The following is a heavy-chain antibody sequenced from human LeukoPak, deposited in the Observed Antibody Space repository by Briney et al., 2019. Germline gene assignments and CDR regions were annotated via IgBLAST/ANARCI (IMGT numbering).Heavy chain of an antibody. CDR3: ARVYGDYEDY. D-gene: IGHD4-17*01. J-gene: IGHJ4*02. V-gene: IGHV1-2*06. CDR2: INPNSGVT. CDR1: GYTFIGYY. Sequence: ASVKVSCKASGYTFIGYYMHWVRQAPGQGLEWMGQINPNSGVTNYAQKFQGRVTMTRDTSISTAYMELSSLRSEDTAVYYCARVYGDYEDYWGQGTLVTVSS.